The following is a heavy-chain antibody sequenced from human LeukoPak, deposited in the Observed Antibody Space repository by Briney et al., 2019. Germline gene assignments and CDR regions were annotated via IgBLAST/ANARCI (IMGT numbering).Heavy chain of an antibody. J-gene: IGHJ4*02. Sequence: GGSLRLSCAASGFTFNNYAMSWVRQAPGKGLEWVSGISGSGGSTYYADSVKGRFTISRDNSKNTLYLQMNSLTAEDTAVYYCAKDSVPYYYGSGSYPDYWGQGTLVTVSS. D-gene: IGHD3-10*01. CDR1: GFTFNNYA. CDR2: ISGSGGST. CDR3: AKDSVPYYYGSGSYPDY. V-gene: IGHV3-23*01.